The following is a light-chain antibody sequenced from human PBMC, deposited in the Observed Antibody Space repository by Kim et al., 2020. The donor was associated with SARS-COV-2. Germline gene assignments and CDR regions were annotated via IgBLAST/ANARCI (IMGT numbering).Light chain of an antibody. CDR3: QQSYSTPLT. J-gene: IGKJ4*02. CDR1: QSISNY. V-gene: IGKV1-39*01. CDR2: GGY. Sequence: ASVGDRVTITCRASQSISNYLNWYQQKPGKAPTLLIYGGYTLQTGVPPRFSGSGSGTHFSLTISSLQPEDFATYYCQQSYSTPLTFGGGTKVDIK.